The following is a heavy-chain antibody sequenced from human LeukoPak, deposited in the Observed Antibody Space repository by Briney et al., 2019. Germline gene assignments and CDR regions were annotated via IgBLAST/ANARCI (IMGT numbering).Heavy chain of an antibody. D-gene: IGHD4-17*01. CDR2: IYSGGNT. Sequence: GGSLRLSCAASGFTVSGNYMSWVRQAPGKGLEWVSVIYSGGNTYYADSVKGRFTISRDNSKNTLYLQMNSLRAEDTAVYYCAKDRWDYGDYGLGAFDIWGQGTMVTVSS. CDR3: AKDRWDYGDYGLGAFDI. CDR1: GFTVSGNY. V-gene: IGHV3-53*05. J-gene: IGHJ3*02.